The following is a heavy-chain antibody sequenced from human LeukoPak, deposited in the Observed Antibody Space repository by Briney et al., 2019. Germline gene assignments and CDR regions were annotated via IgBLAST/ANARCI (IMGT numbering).Heavy chain of an antibody. J-gene: IGHJ4*02. CDR1: EFVFSDYY. Sequence: GGSLRLSCAASEFVFSDYYMSWIRQAPGKGLEWVSYISDSGSTIYYADSVKGRFTISRDNVKNSLYLQMNSLRAEDTAVYYCAKDAAGSSSWANYWGQGALVTVSS. V-gene: IGHV3-11*04. D-gene: IGHD6-13*01. CDR2: ISDSGSTI. CDR3: AKDAAGSSSWANY.